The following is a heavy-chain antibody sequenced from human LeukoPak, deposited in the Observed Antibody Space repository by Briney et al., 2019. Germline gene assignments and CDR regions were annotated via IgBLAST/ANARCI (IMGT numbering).Heavy chain of an antibody. J-gene: IGHJ4*02. CDR3: ARTYYYDSSGYYYLDY. CDR2: IYTSGST. CDR1: GGSISSYY. V-gene: IGHV4-4*07. D-gene: IGHD3-22*01. Sequence: PSETLSLTCTVSGGSISSYYWSWIRQPAGKGLEWIGRIYTSGSTNYNPSLKSRVTMSVDTSKNQFSLKLSSVTAADTAVYYCARTYYYDSSGYYYLDYWGQGTLVTVSS.